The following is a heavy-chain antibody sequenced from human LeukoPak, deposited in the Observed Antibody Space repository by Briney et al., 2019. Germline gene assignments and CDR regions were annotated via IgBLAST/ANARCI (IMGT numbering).Heavy chain of an antibody. Sequence: ASVKVSCKASGYTFTSYYMHWVQQAPGQGLEWMGIINPSGGSTSYAQKFQGRVTMTRDTSTSTVYMELSSLRSEDTAVYYCARDALAAAGSYGMDVWGQGTTVTVSS. CDR3: ARDALAAAGSYGMDV. D-gene: IGHD6-13*01. V-gene: IGHV1-46*01. CDR1: GYTFTSYY. J-gene: IGHJ6*02. CDR2: INPSGGST.